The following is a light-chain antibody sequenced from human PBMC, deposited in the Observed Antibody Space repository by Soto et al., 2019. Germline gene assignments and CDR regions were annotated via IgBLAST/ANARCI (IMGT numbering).Light chain of an antibody. CDR1: QSVGSSY. CDR3: QQYGNPPWT. Sequence: EIALTQSPGTLSLSPGERATLSCRGSQSVGSSYLSWYLQKPGPAPRLRIYGACDRAAGIPDRFSGSRSGTDFTLTISRLEPEDFAVYYCQQYGNPPWTFGHGTKVDMK. J-gene: IGKJ1*01. V-gene: IGKV3-20*01. CDR2: GAC.